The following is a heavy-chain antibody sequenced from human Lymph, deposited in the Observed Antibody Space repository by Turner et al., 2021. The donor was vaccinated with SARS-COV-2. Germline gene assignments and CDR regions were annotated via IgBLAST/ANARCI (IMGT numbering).Heavy chain of an antibody. CDR3: ARGSAGGDV. Sequence: QVQLVESGGGEVQPGRSLRLPCAASGFTFSSYGMHWVRQAPGKGLEWVALIWYDGSKTYYADSAKGRFTISRDNSKNSRYLQMNSLRAEDTAVYYCARGSAGGDVWGQGTTVTVSS. V-gene: IGHV3-33*01. D-gene: IGHD6-13*01. CDR1: GFTFSSYG. J-gene: IGHJ6*02. CDR2: IWYDGSKT.